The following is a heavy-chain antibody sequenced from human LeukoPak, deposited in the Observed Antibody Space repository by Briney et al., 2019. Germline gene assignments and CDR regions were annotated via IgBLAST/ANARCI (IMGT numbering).Heavy chain of an antibody. CDR1: GYTFTSYG. V-gene: IGHV1-18*01. D-gene: IGHD2-2*01. Sequence: GASVKVSCKASGYTFTSYGISWVRQAPGQGLEWMGWISPYNGNTNYAQKFQDRVTMTTDTSTSTAYIELRGLRSDDTAVYYCARDFPCSSTSCYGGGNDYWGQGTLVTVSS. CDR2: ISPYNGNT. CDR3: ARDFPCSSTSCYGGGNDY. J-gene: IGHJ4*02.